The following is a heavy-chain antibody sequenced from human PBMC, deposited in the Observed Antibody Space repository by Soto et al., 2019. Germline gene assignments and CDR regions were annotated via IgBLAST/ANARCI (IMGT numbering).Heavy chain of an antibody. CDR3: AKVLGDDIGVPLSLDY. J-gene: IGHJ4*02. CDR2: ISGSGGST. V-gene: IGHV3-23*01. CDR1: GFTFSSYA. Sequence: GGSLRLSCAASGFTFSSYAMSWVRQAPGKGLEWVSAISGSGGSTYYADSVKGRFTISRDNSKNTLYLQMNSLRAEDTAVYYCAKVLGDDIGVPLSLDYWGQGTLVTVSS. D-gene: IGHD3-9*01.